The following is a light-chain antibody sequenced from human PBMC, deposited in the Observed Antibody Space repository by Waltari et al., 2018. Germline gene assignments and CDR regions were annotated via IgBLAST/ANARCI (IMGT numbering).Light chain of an antibody. CDR3: ATWDDRLTAV. Sequence: QSILTQPPSASGTPGRTVTISCSGSNSNVGANSVCWYQQLPRTAPTLLIFGNNQRPSGCPDRFSGAKSGTSASLAIRGRRSEDEADYYCATWDDRLTAVFGGGTKLTVL. CDR1: NSNVGANS. V-gene: IGLV1-47*01. J-gene: IGLJ2*01. CDR2: GNN.